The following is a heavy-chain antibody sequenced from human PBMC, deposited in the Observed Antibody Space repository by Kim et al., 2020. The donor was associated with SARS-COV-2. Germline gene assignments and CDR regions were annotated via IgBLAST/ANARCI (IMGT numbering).Heavy chain of an antibody. D-gene: IGHD2-15*01. CDR2: TSYDGSQT. CDR1: GFTFSSYA. Sequence: GGSLRLSCAASGFTFSSYAMHWVRQAPGKGLEWVAATSYDGSQTYYADSVKGRFTISRDNSKNTLYLQMNSLRTEDTAVYYCARRDTKHLIVVLVAADPRYYYGLDVWGRETTVTVSS. J-gene: IGHJ6*02. V-gene: IGHV3-30*04. CDR3: ARRDTKHLIVVLVAADPRYYYGLDV.